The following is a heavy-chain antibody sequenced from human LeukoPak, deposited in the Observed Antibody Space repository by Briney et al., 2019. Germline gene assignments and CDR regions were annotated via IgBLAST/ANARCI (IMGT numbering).Heavy chain of an antibody. CDR3: ARVGSEIAPYYDFWSGYHLGAFDI. CDR2: ININTGNP. J-gene: IGHJ3*02. D-gene: IGHD3-3*01. CDR1: GYTFTSYA. Sequence: GASVKVSCKASGYTFTSYAMNWVRQAPGQGLEWMGWININTGNPTYAQGFTGRFVFSLDTSVSTAYLQISSLKAEDTAVYYCARVGSEIAPYYDFWSGYHLGAFDIWGQGTMVTVSS. V-gene: IGHV7-4-1*02.